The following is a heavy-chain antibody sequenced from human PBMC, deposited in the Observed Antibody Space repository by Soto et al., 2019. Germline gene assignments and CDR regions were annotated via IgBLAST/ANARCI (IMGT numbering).Heavy chain of an antibody. CDR3: ARGVAVAGTPGGYYYGMDV. CDR1: GFTFSSYE. J-gene: IGHJ6*02. D-gene: IGHD6-19*01. V-gene: IGHV3-48*03. Sequence: EVQLVESGGGLVKPGGSLRLSCAASGFTFSSYEMNWVRQAPGKGLEWVSYISSSGSTIYYADSVKGRFTISRDNAKNSLYLQMNSLRAEDTAVYYCARGVAVAGTPGGYYYGMDVWGQGTTVTVSS. CDR2: ISSSGSTI.